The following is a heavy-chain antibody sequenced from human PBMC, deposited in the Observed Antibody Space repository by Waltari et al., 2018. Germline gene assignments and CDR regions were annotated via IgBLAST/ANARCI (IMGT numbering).Heavy chain of an antibody. CDR1: GITFSDFA. CDR2: IGGDSKNI. CDR3: SKYIQRGDEGY. J-gene: IGHJ4*02. V-gene: IGHV3-23*01. Sequence: EEQLLESGGDLVQPGGSLRLSGEASGITFSDFAMKWVRQSPGKGLEWVSVIGGDSKNIHYTDSVKGRFTISRDNSKNTVYMEMKSLRAEDTAVYYCSKYIQRGDEGYWGQGTLVTVSS.